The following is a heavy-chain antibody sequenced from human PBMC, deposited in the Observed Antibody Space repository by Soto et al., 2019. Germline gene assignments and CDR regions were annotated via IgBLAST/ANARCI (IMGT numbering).Heavy chain of an antibody. D-gene: IGHD3-3*01. Sequence: GGPLRLSCAASGFTFSSYSMNWVRQAPGKGLEWVSYISSSSSTIYYADSVKGRFTISRDNAKNSLYLQMNSLRAEDTAVYYCAREADYDFWSGYVPMDVWGKGTTVTVSS. CDR3: AREADYDFWSGYVPMDV. CDR1: GFTFSSYS. CDR2: ISSSSSTI. J-gene: IGHJ6*04. V-gene: IGHV3-48*01.